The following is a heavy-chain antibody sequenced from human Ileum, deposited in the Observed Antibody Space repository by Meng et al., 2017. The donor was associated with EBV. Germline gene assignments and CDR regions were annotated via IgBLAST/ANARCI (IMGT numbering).Heavy chain of an antibody. V-gene: IGHV4-61*01. D-gene: IGHD1-1*01. CDR3: ARGTGTTIA. J-gene: IGHJ5*02. CDR2: IYYTGST. Sequence: QVQVQASGPGLVKPSETLSLTCTVSGGSVTSCSYYWSRIRQPPGEGLEWIGYIYYTGSTNYNPSLKSRVTISVDTSKNQFSLNLTSVTAADTAVYYCARGTGTTIAWGQGTLVTVSS. CDR1: GGSVTSCSYY.